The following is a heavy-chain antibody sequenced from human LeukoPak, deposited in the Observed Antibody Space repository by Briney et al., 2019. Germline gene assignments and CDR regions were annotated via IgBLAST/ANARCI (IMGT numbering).Heavy chain of an antibody. V-gene: IGHV3-48*03. Sequence: PGGSLRLSCAASGFTFSSYEMNWVRQAPGKGLEWVSYISSSGSTIYYADSVKGRFTISRDNAKNSLYLQMNSLRAEDTAVYYCARAPTVTSPLDYYYGMDVWGQGTTVTVSS. CDR1: GFTFSSYE. CDR2: ISSSGSTI. J-gene: IGHJ6*02. CDR3: ARAPTVTSPLDYYYGMDV. D-gene: IGHD4-17*01.